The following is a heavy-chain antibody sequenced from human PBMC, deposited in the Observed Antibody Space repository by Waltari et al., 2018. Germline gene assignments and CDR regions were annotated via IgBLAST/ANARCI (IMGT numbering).Heavy chain of an antibody. J-gene: IGHJ4*02. D-gene: IGHD1-26*01. CDR2: ISDKGGDA. CDR3: AKRAAYSGSRGLYYFDY. CDR1: GFTFSTYA. Sequence: EVQLVESGGGLAQPGESLKLSCAASGFTFSTYAMSWVRQAPGRGLEGVSVISDKGGDASYEDSVKGRFAISRDNSKNTLYLQINSLRAEDTAIYYCAKRAAYSGSRGLYYFDYWGQGTLVTVSS. V-gene: IGHV3-23*04.